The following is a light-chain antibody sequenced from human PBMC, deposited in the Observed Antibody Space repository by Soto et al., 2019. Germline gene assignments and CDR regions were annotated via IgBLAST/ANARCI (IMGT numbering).Light chain of an antibody. J-gene: IGLJ1*01. CDR3: SSYAGSTLYV. CDR1: TSDVGGYND. CDR2: DVS. Sequence: QSVLTQLSSSSVSTGQSVTISCPRTTSDVGGYNDVAWYQQHPCKAPKLMIYDVSKRPSGGPDRFSGSKSGNTASLTVSGLQAEDEADYYCSSYAGSTLYVFGTGTKVTVL. V-gene: IGLV2-8*01.